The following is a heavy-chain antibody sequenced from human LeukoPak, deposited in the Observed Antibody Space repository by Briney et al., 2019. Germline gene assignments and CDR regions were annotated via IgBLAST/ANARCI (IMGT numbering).Heavy chain of an antibody. CDR1: GGSFSGYY. CDR3: ARDPPGAHFDF. D-gene: IGHD7-27*01. Sequence: LSLTCAVYGGSFSGYYWSWIRQAPGKGLEWVSYISSSSSNIFYADSFKGRFTISRDNAQNSLYLQMNSLRVEDTAVYYCARDPPGAHFDFWGQGTLVTVSS. V-gene: IGHV3-11*04. J-gene: IGHJ4*02. CDR2: ISSSSSNI.